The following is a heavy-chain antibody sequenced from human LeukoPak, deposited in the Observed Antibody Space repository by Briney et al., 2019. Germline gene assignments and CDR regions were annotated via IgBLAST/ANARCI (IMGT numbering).Heavy chain of an antibody. CDR1: GYTFTSYY. CDR2: INRSGGSS. D-gene: IGHD3-9*01. CDR3: ARDRRGRLGLTLMYYYYGMDV. J-gene: IGHJ6*02. V-gene: IGHV1-46*01. Sequence: GSVKVSCKASGYTFTSYYMHWVRQAPGQGLEWMGIINRSGGSSSYAQKFQGRVTMTRDTSTSTVYMELSSLRSEDTAVYYCARDRRGRLGLTLMYYYYGMDVWGQGTTVTVSS.